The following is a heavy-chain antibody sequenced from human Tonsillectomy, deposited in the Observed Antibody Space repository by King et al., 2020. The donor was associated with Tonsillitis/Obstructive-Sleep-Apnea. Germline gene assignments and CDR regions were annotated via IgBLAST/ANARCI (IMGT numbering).Heavy chain of an antibody. D-gene: IGHD1-20*01. Sequence: DVQLVESGGGLVKPGGSLRLSCAASGFTFRSYSLNWVRQAPGKGLEWVSSITSNSIYIYYADSVKGRFTISRDNAKNSLYLQMNSLTTEDTAVYYCARDFGGYNWSSRIDYWGQGTLVTVSS. CDR1: GFTFRSYS. V-gene: IGHV3-21*06. J-gene: IGHJ4*02. CDR3: ARDFGGYNWSSRIDY. CDR2: ITSNSIYI.